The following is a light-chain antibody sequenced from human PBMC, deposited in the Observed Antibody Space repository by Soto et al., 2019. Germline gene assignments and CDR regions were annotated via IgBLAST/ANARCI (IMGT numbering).Light chain of an antibody. CDR3: QKYNSAVGWT. Sequence: DIQMTQSPSSLSASVGDRVTITCRASQGISNYLAWYQQKPGKVPKLLIYAASPLQSGVPSRFSGSGSGTDVTLTISSLQPEDVATYYCQKYNSAVGWTFGQGTKVEIK. CDR2: AAS. J-gene: IGKJ1*01. CDR1: QGISNY. V-gene: IGKV1-27*01.